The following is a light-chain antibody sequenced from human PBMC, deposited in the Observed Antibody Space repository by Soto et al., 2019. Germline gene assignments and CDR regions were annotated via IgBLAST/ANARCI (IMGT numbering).Light chain of an antibody. Sequence: QSALTQPASVSGSPGQSITISCTGTSSDVGAYKYVFWYQQHPGKAPRLMMYDVSNRPSGVSTRFSGSKSGNTASLTISGLQAEDEADYYCTSYTISSTLRYVFGTGTQLTVL. CDR2: DVS. V-gene: IGLV2-14*01. CDR1: SSDVGAYKY. J-gene: IGLJ1*01. CDR3: TSYTISSTLRYV.